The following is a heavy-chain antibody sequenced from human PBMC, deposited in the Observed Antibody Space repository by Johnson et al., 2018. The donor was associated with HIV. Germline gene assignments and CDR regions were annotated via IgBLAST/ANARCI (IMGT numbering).Heavy chain of an antibody. V-gene: IGHV3-66*02. D-gene: IGHD6-6*01. CDR2: IYSGGST. CDR1: GFTVSSNY. J-gene: IGHJ3*02. CDR3: ARGAIKYSSSWLGACDI. Sequence: EKLVESGGGLVQPGGSLRLSCAASGFTVSSNYMSWVRQAPGKGLEWVSVIYSGGSTYYADSVKGRFTISRDNSKNTLYLQMNSLRAEDTAVYYCARGAIKYSSSWLGACDIWGQGTMVTVSS.